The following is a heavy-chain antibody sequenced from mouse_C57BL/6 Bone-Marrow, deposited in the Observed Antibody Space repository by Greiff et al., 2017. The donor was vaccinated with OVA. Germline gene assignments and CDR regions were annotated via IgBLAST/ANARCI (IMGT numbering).Heavy chain of an antibody. V-gene: IGHV7-1*01. CDR2: SRNKANDYTT. D-gene: IGHD1-1*01. Sequence: EVKLVESGGGLVQSGRSLRLSCATSGFTFSDFYMEWVRQAPGKGLEWIAASRNKANDYTTEYSASVKGRFIVSRDTSQSILYLQMNALRAEDTAIYYCARDAPYYGDYAMDYWGQGTSVTVSS. CDR1: GFTFSDFY. CDR3: ARDAPYYGDYAMDY. J-gene: IGHJ4*01.